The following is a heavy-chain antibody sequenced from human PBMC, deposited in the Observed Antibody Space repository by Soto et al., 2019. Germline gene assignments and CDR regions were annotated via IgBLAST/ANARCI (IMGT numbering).Heavy chain of an antibody. CDR3: ARKGPRAARPNH. CDR2: ISSSGTAT. V-gene: IGHV3-11*01. CDR1: GFTFRDYD. J-gene: IGHJ5*02. Sequence: QVQLVESGGGLVRPGGSLRLSCAASGFTFRDYDMSWIRQAPGQCLEWVSCISSSGTATYYADSVKGRFTISRDNAKNSLYVEMNSLRVEDSAVYYCARKGPRAARPNHWGQGTLVTVSS. D-gene: IGHD6-6*01.